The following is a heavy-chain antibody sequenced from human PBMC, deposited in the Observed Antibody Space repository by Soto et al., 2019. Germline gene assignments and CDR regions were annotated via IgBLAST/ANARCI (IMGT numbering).Heavy chain of an antibody. Sequence: QVQLVESGGGVVQPGRSLRLSCAASGFTFSSYGMHWVRQAPGKGLEWVAVISYDGSNKYYADSVRGRFTISRDTSNNRLYLQMNSLRAEDTAVYYCAKDLGMSKGSFDYWGQGTLVTVSS. J-gene: IGHJ4*02. V-gene: IGHV3-30*18. D-gene: IGHD7-27*01. CDR1: GFTFSSYG. CDR3: AKDLGMSKGSFDY. CDR2: ISYDGSNK.